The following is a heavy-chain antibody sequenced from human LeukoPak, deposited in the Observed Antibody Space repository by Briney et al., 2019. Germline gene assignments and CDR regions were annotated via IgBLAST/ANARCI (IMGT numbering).Heavy chain of an antibody. V-gene: IGHV5-10-1*01. CDR3: ARQPEGTWFDP. Sequence: GESLQISCKGSGYSFTSNWISWGRQMPGKGLEWMGRIDPSDSYTNYSPSFQGHVTISADKSISTAYLQWSSLKASDTAMYYCARQPEGTWFDPWGQGTLVTVSS. J-gene: IGHJ5*02. D-gene: IGHD1-1*01. CDR1: GYSFTSNW. CDR2: IDPSDSYT.